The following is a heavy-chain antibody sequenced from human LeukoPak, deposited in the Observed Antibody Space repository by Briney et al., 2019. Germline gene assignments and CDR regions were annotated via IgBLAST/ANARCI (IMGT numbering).Heavy chain of an antibody. J-gene: IGHJ4*02. CDR1: GFTFSTYA. Sequence: PGGSLRLSCAASGFTFSTYAMNWVRQAPGKGLEWVSSISSSSTYIYDADSVKGRFTISRDNAKNSLYLQMNSLRAEDTAVYYCAREQSSSSPPDYWGQGTLVTVSS. V-gene: IGHV3-21*01. CDR3: AREQSSSSPPDY. D-gene: IGHD6-6*01. CDR2: ISSSSTYI.